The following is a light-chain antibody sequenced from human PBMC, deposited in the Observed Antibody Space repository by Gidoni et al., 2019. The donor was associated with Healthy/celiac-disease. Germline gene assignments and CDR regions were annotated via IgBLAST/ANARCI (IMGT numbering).Light chain of an antibody. V-gene: IGKV1-33*01. CDR2: DAS. CDR1: QEISNY. Sequence: DIQMTQSPSSLSASVGDRVTITCQASQEISNYLNWYQQKPGKAPKLLIYDASNLETGVPPRFSGSGSGTDFTFTISSLQPEDIATYYCQQYDNLPRFGPGTKVDIK. J-gene: IGKJ3*01. CDR3: QQYDNLPR.